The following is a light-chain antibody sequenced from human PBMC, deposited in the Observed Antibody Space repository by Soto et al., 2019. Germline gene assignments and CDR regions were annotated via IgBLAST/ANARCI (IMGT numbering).Light chain of an antibody. Sequence: ELLLTQSPGTLSFSPWEIATLSCSASQPVSSNFLAWYQQKPGQAPRLLIYGVSSRASGIPDRFSGSGSGTVFTLTINILEPDDFAVYYCHQYGNSPQTFGQGTKVDIK. CDR2: GVS. CDR1: QPVSSNF. V-gene: IGKV3-20*01. J-gene: IGKJ1*01. CDR3: HQYGNSPQT.